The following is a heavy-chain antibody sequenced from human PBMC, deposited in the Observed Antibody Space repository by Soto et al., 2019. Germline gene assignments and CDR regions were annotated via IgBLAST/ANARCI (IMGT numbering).Heavy chain of an antibody. CDR2: IIPIFGTA. J-gene: IGHJ6*02. CDR3: ARYPTDYDYYGMDV. CDR1: GGTFSSYA. V-gene: IGHV1-69*12. Sequence: QVQLVQSGAEVKKPGSSVKVSCKASGGTFSSYAISWVRQAPGQGLEWLGGIIPIFGTADYAQKFQGRVTIXGXEXXSTAYRELSSLRSEDTAVYYCARYPTDYDYYGMDVWGQGTTVTVPS.